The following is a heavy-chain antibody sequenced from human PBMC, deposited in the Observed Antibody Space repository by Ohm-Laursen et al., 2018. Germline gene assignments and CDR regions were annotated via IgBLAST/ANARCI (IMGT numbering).Heavy chain of an antibody. CDR3: ARACSSTSCLFDY. Sequence: ASVKVSCKTSGYTFTSYDINWVRQASGQGPEWMGWMNPNSHNTGYAQKFQGRVTMTRDTSTSTVYMELSSLRSEDTAVYYCARACSSTSCLFDYWGQGTLVTVSS. D-gene: IGHD2-2*01. CDR2: MNPNSHNT. V-gene: IGHV1-8*01. J-gene: IGHJ4*02. CDR1: GYTFTSYD.